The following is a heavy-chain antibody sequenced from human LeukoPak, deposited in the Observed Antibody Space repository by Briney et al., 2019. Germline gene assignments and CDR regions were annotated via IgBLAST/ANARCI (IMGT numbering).Heavy chain of an antibody. D-gene: IGHD4-11*01. V-gene: IGHV4-39*01. J-gene: IGHJ5*02. CDR3: ARHDYSNYAWFDP. Sequence: SETLSLTSSVSGGSISSRRFYSGLIRQPPGKWLEWYASMSYSGNTYYNPSLKSRLTISVGPSKSQLSLKMTSVIAADTAVYYCARHDYSNYAWFDPWGQGTLVTVSS. CDR2: MSYSGNT. CDR1: GGSISSRRFY.